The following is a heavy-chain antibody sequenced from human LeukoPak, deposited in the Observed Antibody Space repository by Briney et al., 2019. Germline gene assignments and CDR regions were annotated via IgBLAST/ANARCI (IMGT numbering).Heavy chain of an antibody. V-gene: IGHV3-30*18. CDR3: AKTPIDSSGYTLDC. Sequence: GGSLRLSCAASGFTFSSYGMHWVRQAPGKGLEWVAVISYDGSNKYYADPVKGRFTISRDNSKNTLYLQMNSLRAEDTAVYYCAKTPIDSSGYTLDCWGQGTLVTVSS. CDR2: ISYDGSNK. J-gene: IGHJ4*02. CDR1: GFTFSSYG. D-gene: IGHD3-22*01.